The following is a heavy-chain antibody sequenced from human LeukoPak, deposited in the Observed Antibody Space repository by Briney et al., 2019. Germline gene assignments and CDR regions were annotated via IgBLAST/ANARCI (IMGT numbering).Heavy chain of an antibody. CDR3: ARGRSMVRGVICNY. D-gene: IGHD3-10*01. Sequence: SETLSLTCTVSGGSISSYYWSWIRQPPGKGLEWIGYIYYSGSTNYNPSLKSRVTISVDTSKNQFSLKLISVTAADTAVYYCARGRSMVRGVICNYWGQGTLVTFYS. CDR2: IYYSGST. CDR1: GGSISSYY. J-gene: IGHJ4*02. V-gene: IGHV4-59*01.